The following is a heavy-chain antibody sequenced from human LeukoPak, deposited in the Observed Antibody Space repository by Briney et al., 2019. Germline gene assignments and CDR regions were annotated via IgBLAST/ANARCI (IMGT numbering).Heavy chain of an antibody. CDR3: ARLTFGGYSGSGSDI. J-gene: IGHJ3*02. V-gene: IGHV3-74*01. CDR2: IKNDGSST. Sequence: GGSLRLSCAASGFTFSSYWMHWVRQAPGKGLVWVSRIKNDGSSTNYADSVKGRFTTSRDNAKNTLYLQTNSLRAEDTAVYYCARLTFGGYSGSGSDIWGQGTMVTVSS. D-gene: IGHD3-10*01. CDR1: GFTFSSYW.